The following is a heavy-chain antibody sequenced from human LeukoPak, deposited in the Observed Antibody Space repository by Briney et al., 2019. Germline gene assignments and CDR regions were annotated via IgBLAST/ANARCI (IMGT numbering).Heavy chain of an antibody. CDR3: ARGKRLSRINWFDP. J-gene: IGHJ5*02. CDR2: MNPNSGNT. CDR1: GYTFTSYD. D-gene: IGHD2-15*01. Sequence: ASVKVSCKASGYTFTSYDINWVRQATGQGLEWMGWMNPNSGNTGYAQKFQGRVTITRNTSISTAYMELSSLRSEDTAVYYCARGKRLSRINWFDPWGQGTLVTVSS. V-gene: IGHV1-8*03.